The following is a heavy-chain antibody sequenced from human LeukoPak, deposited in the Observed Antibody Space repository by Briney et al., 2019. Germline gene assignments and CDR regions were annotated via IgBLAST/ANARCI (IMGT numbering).Heavy chain of an antibody. CDR1: GGSISSHY. CDR2: IYYSGST. Sequence: SETLSLTCTVSGGSISSHYWSWIRQPPGKGLEWIGYIYYSGSTNYNPSLKSRVTISVDTSKNQFSLKLSSVTAADTAVYYCARFAGAGYCSSTSCYYYYYMDVWGKGTTVTVSS. D-gene: IGHD2-2*01. V-gene: IGHV4-59*11. J-gene: IGHJ6*03. CDR3: ARFAGAGYCSSTSCYYYYYMDV.